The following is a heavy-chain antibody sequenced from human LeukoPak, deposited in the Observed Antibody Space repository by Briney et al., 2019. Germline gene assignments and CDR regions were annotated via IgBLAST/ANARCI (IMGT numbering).Heavy chain of an antibody. CDR3: AKDIAPNIYSSGWPDY. J-gene: IGHJ4*02. V-gene: IGHV3-30-3*01. D-gene: IGHD6-19*01. Sequence: GGSLRLSCAASGFSFSYSAMHWVRQAPGKGLEWLAVISYDGSNHFYADSLDGRFTISRDNAKNSLYLQMNSLRAEDTALYYCAKDIAPNIYSSGWPDYWGQGTLDTVSS. CDR1: GFSFSYSA. CDR2: ISYDGSNH.